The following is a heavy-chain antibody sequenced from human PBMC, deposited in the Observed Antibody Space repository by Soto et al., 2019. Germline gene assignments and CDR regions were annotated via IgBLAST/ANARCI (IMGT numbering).Heavy chain of an antibody. J-gene: IGHJ5*02. CDR2: INPSGGST. Sequence: ASVKVSCKASGYTFTSYYMHWVRQAPGQGLEWMGIINPSGGSTSYAQKFQGRVTMTRDTSTSTVYMELSSLRSEDTAVYYCASGPMVRGVLAWFDPWGQGTRVTVSS. V-gene: IGHV1-46*01. CDR3: ASGPMVRGVLAWFDP. CDR1: GYTFTSYY. D-gene: IGHD3-10*01.